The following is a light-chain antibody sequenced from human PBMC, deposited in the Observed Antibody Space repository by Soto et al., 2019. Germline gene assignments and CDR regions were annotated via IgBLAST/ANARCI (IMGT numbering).Light chain of an antibody. J-gene: IGKJ4*01. Sequence: EIVLTQSPGTLSLSPGERATLSCRASQSVSRSYLAWYQQKPGQAPRLLIYGASSRATGIPDRFSGSGSGTDFTLTISRLEPEDVAVYYCQQYGSSPRVTFGGGTKVEIK. CDR1: QSVSRSY. CDR3: QQYGSSPRVT. V-gene: IGKV3-20*01. CDR2: GAS.